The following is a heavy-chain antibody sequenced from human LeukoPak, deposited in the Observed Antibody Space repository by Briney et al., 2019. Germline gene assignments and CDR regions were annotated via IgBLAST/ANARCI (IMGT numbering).Heavy chain of an antibody. CDR1: GFTFSSYG. V-gene: IGHV3-30*18. D-gene: IGHD4-17*01. CDR3: AKDLLETTVTTLDY. Sequence: GRSLRLSCAASGFTFSSYGMHWVRQAPGNGLEGVAVISYDGSNKYYADSVKARFTISRDNSKNTLYLQMNSLRAEDTAVYYCAKDLLETTVTTLDYWGEGTLVTVS. J-gene: IGHJ4*02. CDR2: ISYDGSNK.